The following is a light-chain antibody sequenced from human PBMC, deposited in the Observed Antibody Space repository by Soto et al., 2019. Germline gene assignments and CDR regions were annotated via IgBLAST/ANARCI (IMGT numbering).Light chain of an antibody. V-gene: IGLV1-44*01. CDR2: SNN. CDR1: SSNIGSNT. Sequence: QSVLTQPPSASGTPGQRVTISCSGSSSNIGSNTVNWYQQLPGTAPKLVIYSNNQRPSGVPVRFSGSKSGTSASLAISALQSEDEADYYCAAWDDSLNVLFGGGTKVTVL. CDR3: AAWDDSLNVL. J-gene: IGLJ2*01.